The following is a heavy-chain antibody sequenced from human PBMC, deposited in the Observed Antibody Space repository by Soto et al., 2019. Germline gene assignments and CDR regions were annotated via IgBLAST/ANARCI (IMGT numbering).Heavy chain of an antibody. Sequence: EVQLVESGGGLVKPGASLRLSCAASGFTSRSYSMNRVRQAPWKGLEWVSSISSSSSYIYYADSVKGRFTISRDNVTHPLYMQMNRLRAAYTAVYHSARDKTGYGYGYGVGYWGQGTAVTFSS. D-gene: IGHD5-18*01. J-gene: IGHJ4*02. CDR1: GFTSRSYS. CDR3: ARDKTGYGYGYGVGY. V-gene: IGHV3-21*01. CDR2: ISSSSSYI.